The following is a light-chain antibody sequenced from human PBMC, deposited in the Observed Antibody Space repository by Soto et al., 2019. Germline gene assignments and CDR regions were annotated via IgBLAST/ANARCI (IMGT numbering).Light chain of an antibody. Sequence: EIVLTQSPATLSLSHGERAYLSCRASQSVSRYLAWYQQKPGQATSLIIYDASNRATGIPARFSGSGSGTDFTLTISSLEPEDFAVYYCQQRSNWHPITFGQGTRLEIK. V-gene: IGKV3-11*01. CDR1: QSVSRY. CDR3: QQRSNWHPIT. CDR2: DAS. J-gene: IGKJ5*01.